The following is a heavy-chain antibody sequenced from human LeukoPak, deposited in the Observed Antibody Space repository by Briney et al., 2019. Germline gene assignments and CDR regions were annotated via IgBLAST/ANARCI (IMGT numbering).Heavy chain of an antibody. CDR1: GGTFSSYA. D-gene: IGHD1-7*01. CDR2: LIPIFGTA. J-gene: IGHJ5*02. Sequence: SVKVSCKASGGTFSSYAISWVRQAPGQGLEWMGGLIPIFGTANYAQKFQGRVTITADESTSTAYMELSSLRSEDTAVYYCASSYNWNYDKNQDNWFDPWGQGALVTVSS. V-gene: IGHV1-69*13. CDR3: ASSYNWNYDKNQDNWFDP.